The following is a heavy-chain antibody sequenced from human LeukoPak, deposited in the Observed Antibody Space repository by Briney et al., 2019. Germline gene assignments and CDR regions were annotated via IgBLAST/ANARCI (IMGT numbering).Heavy chain of an antibody. J-gene: IGHJ4*02. V-gene: IGHV3-23*01. D-gene: IGHD2-8*01. CDR1: GFTFSSYA. Sequence: GGSLRLSCAASGFTFSSYAMSWVRQAPGKGLKWVSAISGSGGSTYNADSVKGRFTISRDNSKNTLYLQMNSLRAEDTAVYYCAERGDIVLMVYAMYFDYWGQGTLVTVSS. CDR2: ISGSGGST. CDR3: AERGDIVLMVYAMYFDY.